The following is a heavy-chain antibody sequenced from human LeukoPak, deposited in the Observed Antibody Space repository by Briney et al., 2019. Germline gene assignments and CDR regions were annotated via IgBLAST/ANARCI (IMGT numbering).Heavy chain of an antibody. Sequence: GGSLRLSCAASGFTFSSYGMHWVRQAPGKGLEWVAVIWYDGSSKYYADSVKGRFTISRDNSKNTLYLQMNSLRAEDTAVYYCARALNWNDYAFDIWGQGTMVTVSS. CDR2: IWYDGSSK. V-gene: IGHV3-33*01. CDR3: ARALNWNDYAFDI. J-gene: IGHJ3*02. D-gene: IGHD1-1*01. CDR1: GFTFSSYG.